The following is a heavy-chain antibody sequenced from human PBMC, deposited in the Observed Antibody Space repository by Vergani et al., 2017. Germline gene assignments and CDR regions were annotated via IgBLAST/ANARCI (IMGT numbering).Heavy chain of an antibody. CDR3: ARDDSTYYYDSSGYYSTFPFDY. CDR1: GYTFTSYG. CDR2: ISAYNGNT. Sequence: QVQLVQSGAEVKKPGASVKVSCKASGYTFTSYGISWVRQAPGQGLEWMGWISAYNGNTNYAQKLQGRVTMTTDTSTSTAYMELRSLRSDDTAVYYCARDDSTYYYDSSGYYSTFPFDYWGQGTLVIVSS. V-gene: IGHV1-18*01. J-gene: IGHJ4*02. D-gene: IGHD3-22*01.